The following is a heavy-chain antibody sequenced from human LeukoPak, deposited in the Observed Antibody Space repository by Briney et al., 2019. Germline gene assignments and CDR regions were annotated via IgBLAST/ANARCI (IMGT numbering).Heavy chain of an antibody. CDR2: ISTSSTTI. Sequence: GGSLRLSCAASGFTFGDYSMNWVRQAPGKGLEWVSYISTSSTTIYYADSVKGRFTISRDNAKNSLYLQMNSLRAEDTAVYYCARGRPGFYFDYWGQGTLVTVSS. CDR3: ARGRPGFYFDY. V-gene: IGHV3-48*04. CDR1: GFTFGDYS. D-gene: IGHD6-25*01. J-gene: IGHJ4*02.